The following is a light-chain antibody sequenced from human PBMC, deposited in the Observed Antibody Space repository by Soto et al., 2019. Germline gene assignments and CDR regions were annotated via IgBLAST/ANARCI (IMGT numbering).Light chain of an antibody. CDR1: QSVSNN. CDR3: QQYKDWPPWT. V-gene: IGKV3-15*01. Sequence: EIVMTQTPATQSVSPGERAILSCRASQSVSNNLAWLQHKPGQAPRLLIYGASARATGIPARFSGSGSGTEFTLTISSLQSEDFAVYYCQQYKDWPPWTFGQGTKVEIK. CDR2: GAS. J-gene: IGKJ1*01.